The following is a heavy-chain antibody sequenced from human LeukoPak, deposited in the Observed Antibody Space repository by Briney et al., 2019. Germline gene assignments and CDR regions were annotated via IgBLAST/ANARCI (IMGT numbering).Heavy chain of an antibody. Sequence: GGSLRLSCAASGVTFTKYWVTWVRQAPGKGLEWVANMKQDGSEIYYVDSVKGRFTISRDNAKNSLYLQMNSLRAEDTAVYYCARDPRLNDYWGQGTLVTVSS. CDR3: ARDPRLNDY. CDR2: MKQDGSEI. J-gene: IGHJ4*02. V-gene: IGHV3-7*01. CDR1: GVTFTKYW.